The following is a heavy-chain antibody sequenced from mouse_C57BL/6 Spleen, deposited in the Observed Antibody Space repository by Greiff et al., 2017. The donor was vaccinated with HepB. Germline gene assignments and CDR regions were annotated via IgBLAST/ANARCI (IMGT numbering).Heavy chain of an antibody. Sequence: VQLQQPGAELVRPGSSVKLSCKASGYTFTSYWMHWVKQRPIQGLEWIGNIDPSDSETHYNQKFKDKATLTVDKSSSTAYMQLSSLTSEDSAVYYCARVGSTMVTLFDYWGQGTTLTVSS. CDR2: IDPSDSET. J-gene: IGHJ2*01. CDR1: GYTFTSYW. D-gene: IGHD2-2*01. V-gene: IGHV1-52*01. CDR3: ARVGSTMVTLFDY.